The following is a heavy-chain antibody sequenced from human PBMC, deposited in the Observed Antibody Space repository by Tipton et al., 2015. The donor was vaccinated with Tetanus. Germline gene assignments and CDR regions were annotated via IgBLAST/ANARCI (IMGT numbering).Heavy chain of an antibody. CDR1: GGFSSGDYY. CDR3: ARTPDYYYGMDV. Sequence: LRLSCTVSGGFSSGDYYWSWIRQHPGKGLEWIAYINYSGTTNYNPSLKSRVTISTDKSKNQVSLRLNSVTAADTAVYFCARTPDYYYGMDVWGQGTTVTVSS. J-gene: IGHJ6*02. V-gene: IGHV4-31*02. CDR2: INYSGTT.